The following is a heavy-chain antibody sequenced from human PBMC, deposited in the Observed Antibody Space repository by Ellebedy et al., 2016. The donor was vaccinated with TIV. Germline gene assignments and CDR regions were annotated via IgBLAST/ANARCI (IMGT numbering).Heavy chain of an antibody. CDR3: VRGLAD. CDR1: GFAASDNH. Sequence: LSLTCAVSGFAASDNHMHWVRQAPGKGLEWVGLSRNRANSYTTEYAASVRGRFTISRDDSRNSLSLQMNSLKPEDTAIYYCVRGLADWGQGILVSVSS. J-gene: IGHJ4*02. CDR2: SRNRANSYTT. V-gene: IGHV3-72*01.